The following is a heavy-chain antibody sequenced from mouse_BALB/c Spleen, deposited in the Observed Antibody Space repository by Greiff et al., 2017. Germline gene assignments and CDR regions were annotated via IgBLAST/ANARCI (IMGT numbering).Heavy chain of an antibody. CDR1: GFTFSSYA. V-gene: IGHV5-9-3*01. Sequence: DVQLVESGGGLVKPGGSLKLSCAASGFTFSSYAMSWVRQTPEKRLEWVATISSGGSYTYYPDSVKGRFTISRDNAKNTLYLQMSSLRSEDTAMYYCARSGVAYWGQGTLVTVSA. CDR2: ISSGGSYT. J-gene: IGHJ3*01. CDR3: ARSGVAY.